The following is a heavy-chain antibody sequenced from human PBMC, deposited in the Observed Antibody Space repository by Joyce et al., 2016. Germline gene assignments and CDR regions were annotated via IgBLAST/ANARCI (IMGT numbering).Heavy chain of an antibody. D-gene: IGHD3-16*01. V-gene: IGHV5-51*01. Sequence: EVQLVQSGAEVTKPGESLKISCKASGHSLTNYWIGWVRQMPGKGLEWIGLIYLGNSNIRYSPSFQSQIIISADQSISTAYLQWTSLKASDTAMYYCASTWGFWGQGTRVTVSS. J-gene: IGHJ4*02. CDR2: IYLGNSNI. CDR3: ASTWGF. CDR1: GHSLTNYW.